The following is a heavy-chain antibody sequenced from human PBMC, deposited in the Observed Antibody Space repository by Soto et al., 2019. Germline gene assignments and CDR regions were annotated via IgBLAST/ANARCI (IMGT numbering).Heavy chain of an antibody. V-gene: IGHV4-30-4*01. CDR2: IYYSGST. J-gene: IGHJ4*02. D-gene: IGHD3-22*01. CDR3: ARAGRTYYYDSSGFPPPDY. Sequence: SGTLSLTCTVSGGSISSGDYYWSWIRQPPGKGLEWIGYIYYSGSTYYNPSLKSRVTISVDTSKNQFSLKLSSVTAADTAVYYCARAGRTYYYDSSGFPPPDYWGQGTLVTVSS. CDR1: GGSISSGDYY.